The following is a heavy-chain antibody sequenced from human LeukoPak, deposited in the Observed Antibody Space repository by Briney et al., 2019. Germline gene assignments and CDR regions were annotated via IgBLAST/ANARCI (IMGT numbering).Heavy chain of an antibody. CDR1: GGSISSTSYF. D-gene: IGHD5-18*01. Sequence: NASETLSLTCTVSGGSISSTSYFWGWIRQPPGKGLEWIGSIYYSGSTYYDPSLKCRVTISVDTSKNQFSLKLSSVTAADTAVYYCARSPGYSYGYYFDYWGQGTLVTVSS. CDR2: IYYSGST. V-gene: IGHV4-39*01. J-gene: IGHJ4*02. CDR3: ARSPGYSYGYYFDY.